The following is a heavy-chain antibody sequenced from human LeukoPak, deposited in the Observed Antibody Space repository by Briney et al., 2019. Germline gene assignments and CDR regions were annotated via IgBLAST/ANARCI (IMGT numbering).Heavy chain of an antibody. J-gene: IGHJ4*02. V-gene: IGHV3-30-3*01. Sequence: GSLRLSCAASGLTFSSYAMHWVRQAPGKGLEWVAVISYDGSNKYYADSVKGRFTISRDNSKNTLYPQMNSLRAEDTAVCYCARWGSSGFDYWGQGTLVTVSS. D-gene: IGHD6-6*01. CDR3: ARWGSSGFDY. CDR2: ISYDGSNK. CDR1: GLTFSSYA.